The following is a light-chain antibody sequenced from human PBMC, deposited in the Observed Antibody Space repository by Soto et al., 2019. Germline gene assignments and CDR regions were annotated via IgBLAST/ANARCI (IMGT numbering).Light chain of an antibody. CDR2: GAS. CDR1: QSVSSSY. V-gene: IGKV3-20*01. CDR3: KLYGSSPPRT. Sequence: EIVLTQSPGTLSLSPGERATLSCRASQSVSSSYLGWYQQKPGQAPRLLIYGASSRATGIPDRFSGSGSGTDFTLTIARLEPEDFAVYYCKLYGSSPPRTFGQGTKVEIK. J-gene: IGKJ1*01.